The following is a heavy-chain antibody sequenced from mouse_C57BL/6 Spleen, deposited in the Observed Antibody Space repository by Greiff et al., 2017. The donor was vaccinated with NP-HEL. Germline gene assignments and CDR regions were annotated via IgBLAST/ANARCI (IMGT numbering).Heavy chain of an antibody. CDR1: GYTFTSYG. Sequence: VQLQQSGAELARPGASVKLSCKASGYTFTSYGISWVKQRTGQGLEWIGEIYPRSGNTYYNEKFKGKATLTADKSSSTAYMELRSLKSEDSAVYFCARGGYGSSSFAYWGQRTLVTVSA. CDR2: IYPRSGNT. CDR3: ARGGYGSSSFAY. J-gene: IGHJ3*01. D-gene: IGHD1-1*01. V-gene: IGHV1-81*01.